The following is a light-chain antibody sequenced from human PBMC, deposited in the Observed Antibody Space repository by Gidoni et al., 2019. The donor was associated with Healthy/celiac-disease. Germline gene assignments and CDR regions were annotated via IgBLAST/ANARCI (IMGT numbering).Light chain of an antibody. CDR3: QSYDSSLSGSRV. CDR2: GNS. V-gene: IGLV1-40*01. Sequence: QSVLTQPPSVSGAPGQRVTISCPGSSPNIGAGYDLHWYQQLPGTAPKLLIYGNSNRPSGVPDRFSGSKSGTSASLAITGLQAEDEADYYCQSYDSSLSGSRVFGTGTKVTVL. CDR1: SPNIGAGYD. J-gene: IGLJ1*01.